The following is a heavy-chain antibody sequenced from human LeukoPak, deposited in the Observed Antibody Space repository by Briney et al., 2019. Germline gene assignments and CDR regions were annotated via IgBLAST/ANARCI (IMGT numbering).Heavy chain of an antibody. V-gene: IGHV3-30*02. CDR2: IRYDGGKE. Sequence: GGSLRLSCAASGFTFSSYGMHWVRQAPGKGLEWVALIRYDGGKEYYADSVKGRFTISRDNSKNTLYLQMNSLTAGDTALYYCIRGGSPEAFDIWGQGTMVTVSS. CDR3: IRGGSPEAFDI. D-gene: IGHD3-16*01. CDR1: GFTFSSYG. J-gene: IGHJ3*02.